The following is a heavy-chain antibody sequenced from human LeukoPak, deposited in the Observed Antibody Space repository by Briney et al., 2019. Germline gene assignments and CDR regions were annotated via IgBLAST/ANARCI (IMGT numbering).Heavy chain of an antibody. Sequence: PGGSMRLSCAASGFSFSTYGMHWVRQAPGKGLEWLAVTSHDEKTKFYADFIKGRFTISRDNSKNTLYLQMNGLRTGDTAVYYCAKWGDYYENSGPDFDYWGQGTLVTVSS. V-gene: IGHV3-30*18. D-gene: IGHD3-22*01. J-gene: IGHJ4*02. CDR1: GFSFSTYG. CDR3: AKWGDYYENSGPDFDY. CDR2: TSHDEKTK.